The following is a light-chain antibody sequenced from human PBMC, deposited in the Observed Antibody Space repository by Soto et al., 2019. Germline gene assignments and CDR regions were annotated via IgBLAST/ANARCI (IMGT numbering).Light chain of an antibody. J-gene: IGLJ1*01. CDR1: SSDVGSYNL. CDR2: EGS. Sequence: QSALTQPASVSGSPGQSITISCAGTSSDVGSYNLVSWYQNHPGKAPKLMIYEGSKWPSGVSNRFSGSKSGNTASLTISGLQAADEADYFCFSYAGSSTYVFGTGTKVTVL. V-gene: IGLV2-23*01. CDR3: FSYAGSSTYV.